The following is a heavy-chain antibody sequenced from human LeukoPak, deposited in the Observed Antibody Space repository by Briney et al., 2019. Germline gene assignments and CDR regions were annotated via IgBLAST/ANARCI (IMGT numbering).Heavy chain of an antibody. J-gene: IGHJ5*02. D-gene: IGHD3-3*01. V-gene: IGHV5-51*01. CDR2: INPGDSDI. Sequence: GESLKISCKGSGYSFTTYWIGWVRQMPGKGLEGMGIINPGDSDIRYSPSFQGQVTISVDKSISTAYLQWSSLKASDTAMYYCARGFWSGYGVNWFDPWGQGTLVTVSS. CDR3: ARGFWSGYGVNWFDP. CDR1: GYSFTTYW.